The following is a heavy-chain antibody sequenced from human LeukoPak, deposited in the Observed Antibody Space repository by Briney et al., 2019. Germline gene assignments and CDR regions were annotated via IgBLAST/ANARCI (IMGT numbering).Heavy chain of an antibody. Sequence: ASVTVSCKASGYTFIDYHMHWVRQAPGHGLEGTGWISPNSGGTKSVQQFQGRVTITRDTSIATVYMVLSGLSFDDTAVYYCARGGGRYSVDYWGQGTLVIVSS. CDR1: GYTFIDYH. V-gene: IGHV1-2*02. D-gene: IGHD1-26*01. CDR2: ISPNSGGT. CDR3: ARGGGRYSVDY. J-gene: IGHJ4*02.